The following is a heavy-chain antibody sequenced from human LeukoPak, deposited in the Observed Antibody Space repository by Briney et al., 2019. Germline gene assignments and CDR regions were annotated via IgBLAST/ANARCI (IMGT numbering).Heavy chain of an antibody. V-gene: IGHV3-9*01. CDR1: GFTFDDYA. CDR3: AKSLKRGYSYGFCDY. D-gene: IGHD5-18*01. CDR2: ISWNSGSI. Sequence: GGSLRLPCAASGFTFDDYAMHWVRQAPGKGLEWVSGISWNSGSIGYADSVKGRFTISRDNAKNSLYLQMNSLRAEDTALYYCAKSLKRGYSYGFCDYWGQGTLVTVSS. J-gene: IGHJ4*02.